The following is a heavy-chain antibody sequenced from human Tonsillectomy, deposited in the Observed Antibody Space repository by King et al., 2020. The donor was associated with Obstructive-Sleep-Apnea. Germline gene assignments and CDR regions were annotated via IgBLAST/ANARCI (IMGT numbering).Heavy chain of an antibody. D-gene: IGHD2-15*01. Sequence: QLQESGPGLVKPSQTLSLTCTVSGGSISSGGDYWSWIRQPPGKGLEWIGYIYYSGSTYYNPSPKSRFTTSVDTSKNQFSLKLSSLPAADTAVYYCARDRGWPHNPFDYWGQGTLVTVSS. CDR3: ARDRGWPHNPFDY. V-gene: IGHV4-31*03. CDR1: GGSISSGGDY. J-gene: IGHJ4*02. CDR2: IYYSGST.